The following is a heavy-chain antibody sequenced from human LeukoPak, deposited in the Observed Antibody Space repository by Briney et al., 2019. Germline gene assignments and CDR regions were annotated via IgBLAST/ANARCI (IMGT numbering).Heavy chain of an antibody. V-gene: IGHV3-23*01. CDR1: GFTFTSYA. CDR2: ITGSGGST. CDR3: AKDPPGVPG. Sequence: GGSLRLSCAASGFTFTSYAMNWVRQAPGKGLEWVSAITGSGGSTYYADSVKGRFTISRHNSKNTLYLQVNSLRAEDTAFYYCAKDPPGVPGWGQGTLVTVSS. J-gene: IGHJ4*02. D-gene: IGHD2-2*01.